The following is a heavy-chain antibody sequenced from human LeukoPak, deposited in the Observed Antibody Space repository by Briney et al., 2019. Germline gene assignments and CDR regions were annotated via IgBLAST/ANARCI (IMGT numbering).Heavy chain of an antibody. CDR2: INPKNGGA. CDR3: AKDLRGYYGSGH. CDR1: GYTFIGHY. D-gene: IGHD3-10*01. J-gene: IGHJ4*02. Sequence: ASVKVSCKTSGYTFIGHYIHWVRQAPGQGLEWMGWINPKNGGANYAPRFRGRVTMTRDRSTSTVYMGLTRLTSDDTAVYYCAKDLRGYYGSGHWGQGTLVTVSS. V-gene: IGHV1-2*07.